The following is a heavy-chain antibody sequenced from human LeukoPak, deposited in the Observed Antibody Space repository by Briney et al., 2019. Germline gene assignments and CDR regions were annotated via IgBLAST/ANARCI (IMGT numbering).Heavy chain of an antibody. CDR1: GFTFSNYY. CDR3: ARDVNGFSSTWYEY. Sequence: GGSLRLSCAASGFTFSNYYMSWIRQAPGKGLEWLSYISSSGTTIYYTDSVKGRFTISRDNAKNSLYLQMNSLRAEDTALYYCARDVNGFSSTWYEYWGQGTLVTVSS. J-gene: IGHJ4*02. V-gene: IGHV3-11*04. D-gene: IGHD6-13*01. CDR2: ISSSGTTI.